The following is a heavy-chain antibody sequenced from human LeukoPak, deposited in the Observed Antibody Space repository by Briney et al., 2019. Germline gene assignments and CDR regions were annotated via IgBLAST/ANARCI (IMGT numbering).Heavy chain of an antibody. CDR1: GFTVSSNY. CDR2: IYSGGST. J-gene: IGHJ3*02. D-gene: IGHD3-22*01. V-gene: IGHV3-66*02. Sequence: PGGSLRLSCAASGFTVSSNYMSWVRQAPGKGLEWVSVIYSGGSTYYADSVKGRFTISRDNSKNTLYLQMNSLRAEGTAVYYCASPGTYYYDSSGYLRRGDDAFDIWGQGTMVTVSS. CDR3: ASPGTYYYDSSGYLRRGDDAFDI.